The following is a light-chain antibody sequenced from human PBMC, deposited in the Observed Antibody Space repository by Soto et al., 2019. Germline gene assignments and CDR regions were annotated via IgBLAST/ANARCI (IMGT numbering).Light chain of an antibody. V-gene: IGKV1-33*01. J-gene: IGKJ5*01. Sequence: DIQITQTPNSLSASIGDRVTITCRASQGISIYLNWFQQKSGKAPEILINDASNLQTGVPSRFSGSGSGTDFTLIISRLQPEDIATYYCLQHDDCPTFGQGGRLEIK. CDR1: QGISIY. CDR2: DAS. CDR3: LQHDDCPT.